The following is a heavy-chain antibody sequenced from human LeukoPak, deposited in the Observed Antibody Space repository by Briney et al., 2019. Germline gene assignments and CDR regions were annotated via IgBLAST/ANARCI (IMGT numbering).Heavy chain of an antibody. V-gene: IGHV3-30*18. CDR1: GFTFSSYG. CDR3: AKDPLGAGSYYFHYYYGMDV. Sequence: GGSLRLSCAASGFTFSSYGMHWVRQAPGKGLEWVAVISYDGSNKYYADSVKGRFTISRDNSKNTLYLQMNSLRAEDTAVYYCAKDPLGAGSYYFHYYYGMDVWGQGTTVTVSS. J-gene: IGHJ6*02. CDR2: ISYDGSNK. D-gene: IGHD1-26*01.